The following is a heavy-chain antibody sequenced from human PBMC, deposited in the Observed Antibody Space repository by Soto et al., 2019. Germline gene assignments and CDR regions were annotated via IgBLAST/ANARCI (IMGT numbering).Heavy chain of an antibody. J-gene: IGHJ4*02. CDR2: IIPIFGTA. V-gene: IGHV1-69*01. D-gene: IGHD6-13*01. Sequence: QVQLVQSGAEVKKPGSSVKVSCKASGGTFSSYAISWVRQAPGQGLEWMGGIIPIFGTANYAQKFQGRVTITADESTSTDYMELSSLRSEDTAVYYCARDVAEIAAAGTCYFDYWGQGTLVTVSS. CDR1: GGTFSSYA. CDR3: ARDVAEIAAAGTCYFDY.